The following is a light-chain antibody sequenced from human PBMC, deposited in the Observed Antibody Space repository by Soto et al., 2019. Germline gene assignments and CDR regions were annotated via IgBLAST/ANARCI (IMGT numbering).Light chain of an antibody. V-gene: IGLV1-40*01. CDR3: QSYDRSLSGYV. CDR2: GST. J-gene: IGLJ1*01. Sequence: QSVLTQPPSVSGAPGQRVTISCTGSSSNIGAHYDVHWYQHLPGTSPKVLIYGSTNRPSGVPDRFSGSKSGTSASLAITELQAEDEADYYCQSYDRSLSGYVFGTGTKVTVL. CDR1: SSNIGAHYD.